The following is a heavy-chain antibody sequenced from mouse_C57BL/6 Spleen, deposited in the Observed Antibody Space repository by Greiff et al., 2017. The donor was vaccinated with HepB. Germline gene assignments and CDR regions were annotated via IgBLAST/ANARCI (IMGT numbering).Heavy chain of an antibody. CDR3: ARGGGYDGGPWFAY. CDR1: GYTFTSYW. D-gene: IGHD2-2*01. Sequence: QVQLQQPGAELVKPGASVKLSCKASGYTFTSYWMHWVKQRPGQGLEWIGMIHPNSGSTNYNEKFKSKATLTVDKSSSTAYMQLSSLTSEDSAVYYCARGGGYDGGPWFAYWGQGTLVTVSA. J-gene: IGHJ3*01. V-gene: IGHV1-64*01. CDR2: IHPNSGST.